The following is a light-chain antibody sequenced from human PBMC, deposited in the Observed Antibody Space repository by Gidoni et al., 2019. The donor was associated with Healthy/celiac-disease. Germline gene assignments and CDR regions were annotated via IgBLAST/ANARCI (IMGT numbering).Light chain of an antibody. Sequence: DIQMTQSPSSLSASVGDRVTITCRASQSISSYLNWYQQKPGKAPKLLIYAASSLQSGFPSRFSGSGSGTDFTLTISSLQTEDFATYYCQQSYSTPWTFGQGTKVEIK. CDR1: QSISSY. J-gene: IGKJ1*01. CDR3: QQSYSTPWT. CDR2: AAS. V-gene: IGKV1-39*01.